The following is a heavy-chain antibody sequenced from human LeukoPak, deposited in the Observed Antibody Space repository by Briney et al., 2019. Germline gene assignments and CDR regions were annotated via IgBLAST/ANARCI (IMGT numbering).Heavy chain of an antibody. J-gene: IGHJ4*02. D-gene: IGHD1-26*01. CDR3: AKSTLSGSYYVYFDY. CDR1: GFTFSSYA. V-gene: IGHV3-23*01. Sequence: GGSLRLSCAASGFTFSSYAMSWVRQAPGKGLEWVSAISGSGGSTYYADSVKGRFTISRDNSKNTLSLRMNSLRAEDTAVYYCAKSTLSGSYYVYFDYWGQGTLVTVAS. CDR2: ISGSGGST.